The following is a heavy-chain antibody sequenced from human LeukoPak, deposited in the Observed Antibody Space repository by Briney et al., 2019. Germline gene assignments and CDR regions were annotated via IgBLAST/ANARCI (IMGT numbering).Heavy chain of an antibody. CDR2: MNPYRCNP. Sequence: ASAKVSCKASGYTFTSYDINWVGQASGQGGGGRGWMNPYRCNPGYPQHFQGRVTLTRNTSISTAYIELSSLRSEDTAVYYCARVRRSCSCGRCYSFNYWGQGTLVTVSS. J-gene: IGHJ4*02. CDR1: GYTFTSYD. V-gene: IGHV1-8*01. CDR3: ARVRRSCSCGRCYSFNY. D-gene: IGHD2-15*01.